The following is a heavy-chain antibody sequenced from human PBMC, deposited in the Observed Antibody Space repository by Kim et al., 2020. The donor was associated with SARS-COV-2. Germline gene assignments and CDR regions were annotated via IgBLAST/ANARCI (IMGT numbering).Heavy chain of an antibody. CDR2: IGTAGDT. CDR1: GFTFSSYD. D-gene: IGHD3-22*01. CDR3: ARGFGPPKKYYYDSSGSFDY. V-gene: IGHV3-13*01. J-gene: IGHJ4*02. Sequence: GGSLRLSCAASGFTFSSYDMHWVRQATGKGLESVSAIGTAGDTYYPGSVKGRFTISRENAKNSLYLQMKSLRAGDTAVYYCARGFGPPKKYYYDSSGSFDYWGQGTLVTVSS.